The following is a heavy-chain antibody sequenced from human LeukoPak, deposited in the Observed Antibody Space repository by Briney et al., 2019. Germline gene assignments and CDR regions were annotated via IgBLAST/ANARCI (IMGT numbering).Heavy chain of an antibody. D-gene: IGHD6-19*01. Sequence: PGGSLRLSCAASGFTFSSYAMSWVRQAPGKGLERVSAISGSGGSTYYADSVKGRFTISRDNSKNTLYLQMNSLRAEDTAVYYCAKAVYSSGWYGPFDYWGQGTLVTVSS. V-gene: IGHV3-23*01. J-gene: IGHJ4*02. CDR2: ISGSGGST. CDR3: AKAVYSSGWYGPFDY. CDR1: GFTFSSYA.